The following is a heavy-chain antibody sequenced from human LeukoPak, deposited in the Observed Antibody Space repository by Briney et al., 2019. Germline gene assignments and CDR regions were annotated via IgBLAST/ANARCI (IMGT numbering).Heavy chain of an antibody. V-gene: IGHV4-59*10. J-gene: IGHJ5*02. CDR2: IYTSGST. CDR1: GGSFRGYY. CDR3: TRDTGTTGDVKFGP. Sequence: SETLSLTCAVYGGSFRGYYLSWIRQPPGKGLEWIGRIYTSGSTTYNPSLMSRVTMSLDTSKSQFSMNLMSVTAADTAVYYCTRDTGTTGDVKFGPWGQGTLVTVSS. D-gene: IGHD4-17*01.